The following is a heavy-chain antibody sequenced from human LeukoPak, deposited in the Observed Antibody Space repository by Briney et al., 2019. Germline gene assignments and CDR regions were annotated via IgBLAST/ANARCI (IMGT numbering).Heavy chain of an antibody. CDR2: VYYSGTT. CDR3: ARHRRRRWLQFDAFDI. D-gene: IGHD5-24*01. CDR1: GGSIRSSSYY. V-gene: IGHV4-39*01. Sequence: SETLSLTCNVFGGSIRSSSYYWGWIRQPPGKGLEWIGSVYYSGTTYYNPSLKSRVTISADTSKNQFSLKLSSVTAADTAVYYCARHRRRRWLQFDAFDIWGQGTMVTVSS. J-gene: IGHJ3*02.